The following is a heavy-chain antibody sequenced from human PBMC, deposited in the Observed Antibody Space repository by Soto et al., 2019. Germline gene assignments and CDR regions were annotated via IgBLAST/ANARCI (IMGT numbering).Heavy chain of an antibody. D-gene: IGHD2-15*01. CDR1: GFTFDDYA. Sequence: EVQLVESGGGLVQPGRSLRLSCAASGFTFDDYAMHWVRQAPGKGLDWVSGITWNSGGIAYADSVKGRFTISRDNAKNSLYLQMNSLRPEDTALYYCAKAVVAIIRLDAFDIWGQGTMVIVSS. V-gene: IGHV3-9*01. CDR2: ITWNSGGI. J-gene: IGHJ3*02. CDR3: AKAVVAIIRLDAFDI.